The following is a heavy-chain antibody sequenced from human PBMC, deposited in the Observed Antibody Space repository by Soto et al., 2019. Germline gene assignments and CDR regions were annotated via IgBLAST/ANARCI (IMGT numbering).Heavy chain of an antibody. CDR2: ISYDGSNK. Sequence: GGSLRLSCAASGFTLSSYAMHWVRQAPGKGLEWVAVISYDGSNKYYADSVKGRFTISRDNSKNTLYLQMNSLRAEDTAVYYCARDPEWELLGNYFDYWGQGTLVTVSS. D-gene: IGHD1-26*01. V-gene: IGHV3-30-3*01. CDR3: ARDPEWELLGNYFDY. J-gene: IGHJ4*02. CDR1: GFTLSSYA.